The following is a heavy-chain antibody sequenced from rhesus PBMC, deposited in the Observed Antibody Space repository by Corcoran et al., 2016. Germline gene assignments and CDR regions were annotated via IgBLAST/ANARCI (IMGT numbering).Heavy chain of an antibody. CDR1: GGSISDDYY. V-gene: IGHV4-106*01. D-gene: IGHD4-23*01. CDR2: LYSSGGGT. Sequence: QVQLQESGPGLVKPSETLSLTCAVSGGSISDDYYWSWIRQPPGKGLEWIGYLYSSGGGTNYNPSLKNRVTISIAPSMNQFFLKLSSVTAADTAVYYCARDGSMNTVTTPYDYWGQGVLVTVSS. CDR3: ARDGSMNTVTTPYDY. J-gene: IGHJ4*01.